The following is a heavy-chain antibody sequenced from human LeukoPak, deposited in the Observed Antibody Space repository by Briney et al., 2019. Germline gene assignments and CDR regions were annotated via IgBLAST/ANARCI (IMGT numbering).Heavy chain of an antibody. CDR2: IYPGDSDT. J-gene: IGHJ4*02. CDR1: GYNFASSW. Sequence: GESLKISCKGSGYNFASSWIAWVRQVPGKGLEWMGIIYPGDSDTRYSPSFQGQVTISADKSISTAYLQWSSLKASDTAMYYCARLFLGGISYYFDYWGQGTLVTVSS. V-gene: IGHV5-51*01. CDR3: ARLFLGGISYYFDY. D-gene: IGHD2/OR15-2a*01.